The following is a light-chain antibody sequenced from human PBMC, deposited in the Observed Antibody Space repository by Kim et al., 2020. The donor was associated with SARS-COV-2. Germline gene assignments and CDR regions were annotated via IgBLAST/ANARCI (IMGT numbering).Light chain of an antibody. CDR3: QQRSNWPRT. CDR1: QSVSTY. J-gene: IGKJ2*02. Sequence: LAPGERAALSFRASQSVSTYLAWYQQKPGQAPRLLIYHASNRATGIPARFSGSGSGTDFTLTISSLEPEDFAVYYCQQRSNWPRTFGRGTKLEI. V-gene: IGKV3-11*01. CDR2: HAS.